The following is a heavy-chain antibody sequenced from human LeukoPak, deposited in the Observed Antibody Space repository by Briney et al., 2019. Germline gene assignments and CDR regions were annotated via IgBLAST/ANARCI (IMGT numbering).Heavy chain of an antibody. D-gene: IGHD6-19*01. Sequence: GGSLRLSCAASGFTFSGSTMHWDRQASGKGLEWIGRIRSKVSSYATAYAASVKGRFTISRDDAKNTAYLQMDSLKTEDTAVYYCTSPQADSGATYFRHWGQGTLVTVSS. CDR3: TSPQADSGATYFRH. V-gene: IGHV3-73*01. CDR1: GFTFSGST. J-gene: IGHJ1*01. CDR2: IRSKVSSYAT.